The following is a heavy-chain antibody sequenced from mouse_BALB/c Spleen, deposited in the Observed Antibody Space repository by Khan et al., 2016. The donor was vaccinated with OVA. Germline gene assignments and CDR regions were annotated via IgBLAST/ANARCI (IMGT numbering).Heavy chain of an antibody. Sequence: EVELVEAGGGLVKRGGSLELSCAASGFAVSSYDMSWVRQTPEKRLGRVAYFSSGGGSTYYPDTVQGRCTISRDNAKNTLYLQMSSLKSEDTAMDYCARQYGDYWGQGTTLTVSS. J-gene: IGHJ2*01. CDR1: GFAVSSYD. CDR2: FSSGGGST. D-gene: IGHD2-10*02. V-gene: IGHV5-12-1*01. CDR3: ARQYGDY.